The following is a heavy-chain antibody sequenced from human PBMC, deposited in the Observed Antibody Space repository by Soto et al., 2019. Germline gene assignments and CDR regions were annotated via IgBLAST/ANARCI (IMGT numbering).Heavy chain of an antibody. CDR2: TSGNDGST. V-gene: IGHV3-23*01. CDR3: TRTRFIAAPGIEPFDC. D-gene: IGHD6-13*01. CDR1: GFIFSDYA. J-gene: IGHJ4*02. Sequence: EVQLLESGGALVQPGGSLKLSCSASGFIFSDYAMTWVRQAPGKGLEWVSHTSGNDGSTYYAASVKGRFTISRDNSKNTMHLQMSSLRAEDTALYYCTRTRFIAAPGIEPFDCWGQGALVTVSS.